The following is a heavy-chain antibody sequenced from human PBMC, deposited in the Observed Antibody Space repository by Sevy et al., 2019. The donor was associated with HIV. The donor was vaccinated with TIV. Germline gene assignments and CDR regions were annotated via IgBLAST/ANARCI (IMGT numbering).Heavy chain of an antibody. CDR3: AKDLLQLTIKELAQDYYYGMDV. D-gene: IGHD1-26*01. CDR2: TSYDGHNN. J-gene: IGHJ6*02. CDR1: GFTFSNYG. V-gene: IGHV3-30*18. Sequence: GSLRLSCAVSGFTFSNYGIHWVRQAPGKGLEWVAITSYDGHNNYYEDSVKGRFTISRDNSKNTLYLQMNSLRAEDTAVYYCAKDLLQLTIKELAQDYYYGMDVWGQGTTVTVSS.